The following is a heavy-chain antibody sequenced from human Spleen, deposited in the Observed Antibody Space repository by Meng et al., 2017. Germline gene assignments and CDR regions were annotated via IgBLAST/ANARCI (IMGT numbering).Heavy chain of an antibody. CDR2: IHPNDGDT. V-gene: IGHV1-2*02. CDR3: ARESGSYFHFQY. Sequence: QVQLVQSGAVVTKPGASVKVSCKPSGYNFPDYYLRWVRQAAGQGLEWMGWIHPNDGDTQYAQSFRGRVTLSRDSSITTAYMDLSRLTSADTAVYYCARESGSYFHFQYWGQGTLVTVSS. D-gene: IGHD3-10*01. CDR1: GYNFPDYY. J-gene: IGHJ1*01.